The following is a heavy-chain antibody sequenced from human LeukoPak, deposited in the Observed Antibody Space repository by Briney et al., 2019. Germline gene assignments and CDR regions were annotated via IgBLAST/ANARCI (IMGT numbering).Heavy chain of an antibody. Sequence: GGSLRLSCAASGFTFNTYTMNWVRQAPGKGLEWVSYISGSSSTIYYADSVQGRFTISRDNAKNSLYLQMNSLSGEDTAVYYCARLEGGSYFYSYFDYWGQGTLVTVSS. CDR2: ISGSSSTI. V-gene: IGHV3-48*01. CDR3: ARLEGGSYFYSYFDY. J-gene: IGHJ4*02. D-gene: IGHD1-26*01. CDR1: GFTFNTYT.